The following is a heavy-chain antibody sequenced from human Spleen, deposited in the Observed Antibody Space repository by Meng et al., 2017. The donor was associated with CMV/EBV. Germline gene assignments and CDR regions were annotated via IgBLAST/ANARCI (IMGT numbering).Heavy chain of an antibody. CDR2: IYYSGST. D-gene: IGHD3-3*01. CDR1: GGSISSYY. CDR3: ARRLWSAINRIDQ. V-gene: IGHV4-59*12. J-gene: IGHJ4*02. Sequence: SETLSLTCTVSGGSISSYYWSWIRQPPGKGLEWIGYIYYSGSTNYNPSLKSRVTISVDTSKNQFSLKLSSVTAADTAVYYCARRLWSAINRIDQWGQGTLVTVSS.